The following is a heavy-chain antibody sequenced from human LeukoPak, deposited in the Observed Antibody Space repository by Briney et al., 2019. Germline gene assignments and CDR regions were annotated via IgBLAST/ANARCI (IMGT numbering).Heavy chain of an antibody. V-gene: IGHV1-18*01. D-gene: IGHD5-12*01. CDR2: ISAYNGKT. CDR3: ARVRDTGYDENDF. CDR1: GYSFVSYG. J-gene: IGHJ6*02. Sequence: ASVKVTCKASGYSFVSYGMSWVRQAPGQGLEWMGWISAYNGKTNYPQKFQGRVTMTTDTSTNTGYMELRSLRFDDTAVYYCARVRDTGYDENDFWGQGTTVTVSS.